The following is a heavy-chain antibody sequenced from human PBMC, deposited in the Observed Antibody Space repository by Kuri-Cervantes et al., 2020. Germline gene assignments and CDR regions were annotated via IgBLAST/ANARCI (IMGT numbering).Heavy chain of an antibody. D-gene: IGHD3-10*01. CDR1: GFTFSSYG. Sequence: GESLKISCAASGFTFSSYGMHWVRQAPGKGLEWVAVIWYDGSNKYYADSMKGRFTISRDNSKNTLYLQMNSLRAEDTAVYYCAKEPPITMDTEYFQHWGQGTLVTVSS. V-gene: IGHV3-30*02. CDR3: AKEPPITMDTEYFQH. CDR2: IWYDGSNK. J-gene: IGHJ1*01.